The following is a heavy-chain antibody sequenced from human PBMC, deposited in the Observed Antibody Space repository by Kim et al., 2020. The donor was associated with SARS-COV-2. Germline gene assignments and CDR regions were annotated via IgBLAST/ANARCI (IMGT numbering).Heavy chain of an antibody. Sequence: ASVKVSCKVSGYPLQDLSMHWVRQSPGKGLEWVGSFDRYEDETTYAQNFQGRLTMTQDTSTGTAYMHLRSLRSEDTAVYYCATGYALPTSFWGQGTLVIV. J-gene: IGHJ4*02. V-gene: IGHV1-24*01. CDR1: GYPLQDLS. CDR2: FDRYEDET. CDR3: ATGYALPTSF. D-gene: IGHD2-2*01.